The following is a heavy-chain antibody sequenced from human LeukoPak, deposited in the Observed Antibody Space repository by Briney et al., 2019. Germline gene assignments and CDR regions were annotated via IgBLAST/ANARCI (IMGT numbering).Heavy chain of an antibody. CDR3: ARYGSGSSYLDY. CDR1: GFTFSDYY. V-gene: IGHV3-11*03. CDR2: ISSSSSYT. Sequence: PGGSLRLSCAASGFTFSDYYMSWIRQAPGKGLEWVSYISSSSSYTNYADSVKGRFTISRDNAKNPLYLQMNSLRAEDTAVYYCARYGSGSSYLDYWGQGTLVTVSS. D-gene: IGHD3-10*01. J-gene: IGHJ4*02.